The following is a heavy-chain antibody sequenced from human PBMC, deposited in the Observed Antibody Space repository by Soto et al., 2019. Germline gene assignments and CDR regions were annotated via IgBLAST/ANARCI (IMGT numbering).Heavy chain of an antibody. J-gene: IGHJ4*02. CDR2: ISYDGNNE. Sequence: QVQMVESGGGLGQPGRSLRLTCTASGFNFNRFAIHWVRQAPGKGLGGVAVISYDGNNEYVAVPLRDRFADSGDNSQNTVFLQIDDVRVEDTARYDCPRDPSTPHCRGPEDHWGQGSLVIVSS. D-gene: IGHD2-15*01. CDR3: PRDPSTPHCRGPEDH. CDR1: GFNFNRFA. V-gene: IGHV3-30*09.